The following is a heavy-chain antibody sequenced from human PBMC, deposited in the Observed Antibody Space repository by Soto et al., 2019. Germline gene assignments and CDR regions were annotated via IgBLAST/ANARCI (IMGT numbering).Heavy chain of an antibody. Sequence: QVQLQESGPGLVKPSETLSLTCTVSGGSISSYYWSWIRQPPGKGLEWIGYIYYSGSTNYNPSLKSRVTISVDTSKNQFSLKLSSVTAADTAVYYCARDTLGGSGVDYWGQGTLVTVSS. J-gene: IGHJ4*02. D-gene: IGHD2-15*01. CDR2: IYYSGST. CDR3: ARDTLGGSGVDY. V-gene: IGHV4-59*01. CDR1: GGSISSYY.